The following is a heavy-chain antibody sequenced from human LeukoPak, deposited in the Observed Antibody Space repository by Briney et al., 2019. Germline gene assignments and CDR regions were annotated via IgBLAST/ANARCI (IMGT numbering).Heavy chain of an antibody. CDR3: ARGGSKWPHDAFDI. Sequence: PGGSLRLSCACSGFTFSTYAMHWVRQAPGKGLQYVSAISGNGDRTWYANSVNGRFSISRDNSKNTLYLQMGSLRAEDMAVYYCARGGSKWPHDAFDIWGQGTTVTVSS. D-gene: IGHD2-2*01. CDR1: GFTFSTYA. CDR2: ISGNGDRT. J-gene: IGHJ3*02. V-gene: IGHV3-64*01.